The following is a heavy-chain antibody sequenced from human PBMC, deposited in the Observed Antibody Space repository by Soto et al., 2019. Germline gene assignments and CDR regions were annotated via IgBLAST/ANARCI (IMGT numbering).Heavy chain of an antibody. CDR2: IYYSGST. V-gene: IGHV4-59*01. D-gene: IGHD2-2*02. J-gene: IGHJ5*02. CDR3: ARESPQSRYCSSTSCHTGWFDP. Sequence: KTSETLSLTCTVSGGSISSYYWSWIRQPPGKGLEWIGYIYYSGSTNYNPSLKSRVTISVDTSNNQFSLKLSSVTAADTAVYYCARESPQSRYCSSTSCHTGWFDPWGQGTLVTVSS. CDR1: GGSISSYY.